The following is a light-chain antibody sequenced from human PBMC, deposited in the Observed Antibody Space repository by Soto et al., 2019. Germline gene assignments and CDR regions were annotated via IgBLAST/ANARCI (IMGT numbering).Light chain of an antibody. Sequence: DIQMTQSPSSLSASVGDRVTITCRASESISSYLNWYQQKPGKAPKLLIYAASSLQSGVPSRFSGSGSGTEFTLTISSLQPEDSAPYYCQQSYSTPWTFGKGTKVEIK. CDR1: ESISSY. V-gene: IGKV1-39*01. J-gene: IGKJ1*01. CDR3: QQSYSTPWT. CDR2: AAS.